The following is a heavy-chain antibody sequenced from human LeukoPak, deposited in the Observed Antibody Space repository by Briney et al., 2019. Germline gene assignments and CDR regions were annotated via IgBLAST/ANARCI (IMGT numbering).Heavy chain of an antibody. CDR3: ARMMDGIFAFDI. CDR2: IYLGGST. CDR1: GFTFRSFA. Sequence: PGGSLRLSCAASGFTFRSFAMSWVRQAPGKGLAWVSVIYLGGSTYYANSVRGRFTISRDNSKNTLFLQMNSLRAEDTAVYYCARMMDGIFAFDIWGQGIMVTVSS. J-gene: IGHJ3*02. V-gene: IGHV3-53*01. D-gene: IGHD3-3*01.